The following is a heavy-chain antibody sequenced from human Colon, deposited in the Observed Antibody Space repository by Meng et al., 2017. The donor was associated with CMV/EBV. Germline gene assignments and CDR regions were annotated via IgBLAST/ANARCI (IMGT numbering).Heavy chain of an antibody. CDR3: ARAGYDPSYYYYYGMDV. Sequence: GGSLRLSCAASGFTFSSYEMNWVRLAPGKGLEWLAYCSINGGTTHHADSVRGRFTVSRDNAKNSLYLQMNSLRAEDTAVYYCARAGYDPSYYYYYGMDVWGQGTTVTVSS. D-gene: IGHD5-12*01. J-gene: IGHJ6*02. CDR2: CSINGGTT. CDR1: GFTFSSYE. V-gene: IGHV3-48*03.